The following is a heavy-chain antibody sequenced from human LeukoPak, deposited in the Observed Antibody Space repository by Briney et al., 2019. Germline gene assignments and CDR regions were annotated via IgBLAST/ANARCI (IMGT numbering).Heavy chain of an antibody. CDR1: GFTFSSYW. D-gene: IGHD1-26*01. J-gene: IGHJ4*02. V-gene: IGHV3-74*01. CDR2: IASDGST. Sequence: PGGSLRLSCAASGFTFSSYWMHWVRQAPGKGLVLVSRIASDGSTVYADSVKGRFTISRDNAKDTVYLQMNSLRVEDTAVYYCIGSGGWPGYWGQGTLVTVSS. CDR3: IGSGGWPGY.